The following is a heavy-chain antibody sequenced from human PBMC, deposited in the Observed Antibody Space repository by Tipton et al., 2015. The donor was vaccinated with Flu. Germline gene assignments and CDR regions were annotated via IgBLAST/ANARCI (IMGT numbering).Heavy chain of an antibody. V-gene: IGHV4-4*07. CDR1: GGPINSYY. J-gene: IGHJ4*02. CDR3: ARFSVRGESDY. Sequence: TLSLTCTVSGGPINSYYWSWIRQPAGKGLEWIGRIYSSGSTNYNPPLKSRVTMLVDTSKNQFSLKMSSVTAADTAVYYCARFSVRGESDYWGQGTLVTVSS. CDR2: IYSSGST. D-gene: IGHD3-10*01.